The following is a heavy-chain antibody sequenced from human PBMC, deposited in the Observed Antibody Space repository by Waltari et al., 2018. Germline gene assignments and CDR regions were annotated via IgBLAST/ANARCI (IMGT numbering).Heavy chain of an antibody. Sequence: EVQLVESGGGLVQPGGSLRLSCAASGFTFSSYEMNWVRQAPGKGLGWVSAVSSSGSTRYYADSVKGRFTISRDNAKNSLYLQMNSLRAEDTAVYYCASQRWSLQSQYFQHWGQCTLVTVSS. V-gene: IGHV3-48*03. CDR3: ASQRWSLQSQYFQH. J-gene: IGHJ1*01. CDR2: VSSSGSTR. CDR1: GFTFSSYE. D-gene: IGHD2-15*01.